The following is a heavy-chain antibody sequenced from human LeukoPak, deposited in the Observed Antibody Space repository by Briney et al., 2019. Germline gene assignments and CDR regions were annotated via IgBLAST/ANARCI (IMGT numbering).Heavy chain of an antibody. D-gene: IGHD3-22*01. CDR2: INAGNGNT. Sequence: ASVKVSCKVSGYTLTSYTMHWVRQAPGQRLEWMGWINAGNGNTKYSQKFQGRVTITRDTSASTAYMELSSLRSEDTAVYYCARDSGWLFNDAFDIWGQGTMVTVSS. CDR1: GYTLTSYT. V-gene: IGHV1-3*01. CDR3: ARDSGWLFNDAFDI. J-gene: IGHJ3*02.